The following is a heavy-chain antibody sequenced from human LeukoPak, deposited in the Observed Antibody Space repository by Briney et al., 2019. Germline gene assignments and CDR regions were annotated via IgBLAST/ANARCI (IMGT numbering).Heavy chain of an antibody. CDR3: ARDLGGGYGTWFDP. V-gene: IGHV4-59*01. J-gene: IGHJ5*02. CDR1: GGSISSYY. Sequence: SETLSLTCTVSGGSISSYYWSWIREPPGEGLEWVGYIYYSRSTNYNLSLKSRVTISLDTSKNQFSLNLSSVTAADTAVYYCARDLGGGYGTWFDPWGQGTLVTVSS. D-gene: IGHD3-16*01. CDR2: IYYSRST.